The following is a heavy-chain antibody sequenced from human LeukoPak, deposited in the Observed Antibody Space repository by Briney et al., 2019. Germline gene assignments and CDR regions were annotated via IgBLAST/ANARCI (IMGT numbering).Heavy chain of an antibody. Sequence: ASVKVSCKASGYTFTSYYMHWVRRAPGQGLEWMGWISAYNGNTNYAQKLQGRVTMTTDTSTSTAYMELRSLRSDDTAVYYCARAKDGITIFGVVPYYFDYWGQGTLVTVSS. V-gene: IGHV1-18*04. CDR1: GYTFTSYY. CDR3: ARAKDGITIFGVVPYYFDY. J-gene: IGHJ4*02. CDR2: ISAYNGNT. D-gene: IGHD3-3*01.